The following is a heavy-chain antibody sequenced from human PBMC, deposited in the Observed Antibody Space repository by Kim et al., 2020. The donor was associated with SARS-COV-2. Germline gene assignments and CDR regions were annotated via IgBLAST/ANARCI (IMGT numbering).Heavy chain of an antibody. D-gene: IGHD2-21*01. CDR3: ARDCDPDPYGMDV. Sequence: SETLSLTCTVSGGSISSGSYYWSWIRQPAGKGLEWIGRIYTSGSTNYNPSLKSRVTISVDTSKNQFSLKLSSVTAADTAVYYCARDCDPDPYGMDVWGQGTTVTVSS. J-gene: IGHJ6*02. CDR2: IYTSGST. V-gene: IGHV4-61*02. CDR1: GGSISSGSYY.